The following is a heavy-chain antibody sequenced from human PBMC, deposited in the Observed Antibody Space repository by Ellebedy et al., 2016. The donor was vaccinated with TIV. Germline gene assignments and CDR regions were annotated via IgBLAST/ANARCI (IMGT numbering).Heavy chain of an antibody. CDR1: GFSLSSNY. V-gene: IGHV3-53*01. J-gene: IGHJ4*02. CDR2: IYSAGNT. Sequence: GGSLRLSCAVSGFSLSSNYMSWVRQAPGKGPEWVSIIYSAGNTYYADAVKGRFTISRDTSKNTVFLQMNSLRVEDTAVYYCARVDLGLAFDYWGRGTLVTVSS. CDR3: ARVDLGLAFDY. D-gene: IGHD3/OR15-3a*01.